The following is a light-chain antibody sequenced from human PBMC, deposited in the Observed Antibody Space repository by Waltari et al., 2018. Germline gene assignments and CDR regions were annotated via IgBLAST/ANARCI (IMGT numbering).Light chain of an antibody. V-gene: IGLV2-23*02. CDR3: CSYAGSNTYV. CDR1: TSDVGTYTP. J-gene: IGLJ1*01. Sequence: QSALTQPASVSGSPGQSITISCTGTTSDVGTYTPVSWYQQHPGKAPKLIIYEVSKRPSGISNRFSASKSGNTASLTISGLQAEDDADYYCCSYAGSNTYVFGTGTKVTVL. CDR2: EVS.